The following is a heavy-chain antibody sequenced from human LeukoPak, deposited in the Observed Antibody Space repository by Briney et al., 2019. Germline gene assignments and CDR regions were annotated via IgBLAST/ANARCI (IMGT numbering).Heavy chain of an antibody. D-gene: IGHD3-22*01. J-gene: IGHJ4*02. V-gene: IGHV4-59*11. Sequence: SETLSLTCNVSGGSINNHHWSWLRQPPGKRLEWIAYVAYTGSAVYNPSLKSRVTISVDTSKNQFSLKLKSVTAADTAVYYCARGPLDSADYSFDYWGQGALVTASS. CDR3: ARGPLDSADYSFDY. CDR2: VAYTGSA. CDR1: GGSINNHH.